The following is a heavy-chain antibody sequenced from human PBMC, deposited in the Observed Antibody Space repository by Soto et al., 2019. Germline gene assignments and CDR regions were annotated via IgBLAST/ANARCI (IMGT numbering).Heavy chain of an antibody. CDR3: ARAIGPTLFDY. J-gene: IGHJ4*02. Sequence: GGSLRLSCSASGFTFSSYDMHWVRQGTGKGLEWVSAIGTTGDTHYAGSVKGRFTISRENSKNSLYLQMNSLRAGDTAIYFCARAIGPTLFDYWGQGTLVTSPQ. CDR2: IGTTGDT. V-gene: IGHV3-13*04. D-gene: IGHD3-22*01. CDR1: GFTFSSYD.